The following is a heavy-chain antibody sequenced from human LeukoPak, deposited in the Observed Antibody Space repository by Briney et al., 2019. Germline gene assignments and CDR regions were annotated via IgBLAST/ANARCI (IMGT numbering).Heavy chain of an antibody. Sequence: GGSLRLSCAASGFTFDDYGMSWVRQAPGKGLEWVSGINWNGGSTGYADSVKGRSTISRDNAKNSLYLQMNSLRAEDTAVYYCAREYRYGDYQRDAFDIWGQGTMVTVSS. V-gene: IGHV3-20*04. J-gene: IGHJ3*02. CDR3: AREYRYGDYQRDAFDI. D-gene: IGHD4-17*01. CDR1: GFTFDDYG. CDR2: INWNGGST.